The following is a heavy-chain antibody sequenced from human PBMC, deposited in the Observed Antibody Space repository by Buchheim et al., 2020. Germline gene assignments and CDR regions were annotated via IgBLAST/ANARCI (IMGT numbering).Heavy chain of an antibody. CDR3: ARDGLPAAWGNWFDP. J-gene: IGHJ5*02. V-gene: IGHV3-33*01. CDR1: GFTFSSYG. CDR2: IWYDGSNK. D-gene: IGHD2-2*01. Sequence: QVQLVESGGGVVQPGRSLRLSCAASGFTFSSYGMHWVRQAPGKGLEWVAVIWYDGSNKYYADSVKGRFTISRDNSKTTSYLTMNSLRAEDTAVYYCARDGLPAAWGNWFDPWGQGTL.